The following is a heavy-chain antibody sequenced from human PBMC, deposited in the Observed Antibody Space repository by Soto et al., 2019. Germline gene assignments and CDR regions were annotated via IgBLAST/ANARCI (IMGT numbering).Heavy chain of an antibody. J-gene: IGHJ3*02. Sequence: QVQLEQSGAEVKKAGASVKISCKASGGTLSDHGVSWLRQAPGQGVEWVGGTIPVVNTAKYAPKFQGRVTIAADKSTNIAYMELSSLRSDDTAFYYCARGVYGSGNYYTGPSGFDIWGQGTLVIVSS. CDR1: GGTLSDHG. D-gene: IGHD3-10*01. CDR3: ARGVYGSGNYYTGPSGFDI. V-gene: IGHV1-69*06. CDR2: TIPVVNTA.